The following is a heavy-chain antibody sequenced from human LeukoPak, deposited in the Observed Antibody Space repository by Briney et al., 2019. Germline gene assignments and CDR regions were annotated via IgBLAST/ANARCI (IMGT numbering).Heavy chain of an antibody. CDR1: GGSISSYY. CDR3: ARVNGYLFDD. V-gene: IGHV4-59*01. J-gene: IGHJ4*02. CDR2: IYYSGSS. Sequence: PSETLSLTCTVSGGSISSYYWSWIRQPPGKGLEWIGYIYYSGSSNYNPSLKSRVTISVDTSKNQFSLKLSSATAADTAVYYCARVNGYLFDDWGQGTLVTVSS. D-gene: IGHD5-18*01.